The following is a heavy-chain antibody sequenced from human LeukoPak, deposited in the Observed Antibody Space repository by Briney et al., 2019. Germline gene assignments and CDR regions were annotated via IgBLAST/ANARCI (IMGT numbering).Heavy chain of an antibody. J-gene: IGHJ4*02. CDR3: AREGMGYFDS. V-gene: IGHV3-66*01. Sequence: GGSLRLSCAASGFNITSNYMNWVRQAPGKGLEWVAIIYSGGFTYYRDSVRGRFTIYRDNSKNTVYLQMNSLRVEDTAVYYCAREGMGYFDSWGQGTLVTVSS. CDR2: IYSGGFT. CDR1: GFNITSNY. D-gene: IGHD5-24*01.